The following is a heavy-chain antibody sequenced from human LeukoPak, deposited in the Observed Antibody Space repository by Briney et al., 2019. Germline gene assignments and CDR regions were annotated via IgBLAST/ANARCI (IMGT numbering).Heavy chain of an antibody. D-gene: IGHD5-12*01. CDR2: IIPIFGTA. V-gene: IGHV1-69*13. Sequence: ASVKVSCKASGGTFSSYAISWVRQAPGQGLEWMGGIIPIFGTANYAQKFQGRVTITADESTSTAYMEPSSLRSEDTAVYYCAVRNVDIVATDYYYYGMDVWGQGTTVTVSS. CDR3: AVRNVDIVATDYYYYGMDV. J-gene: IGHJ6*02. CDR1: GGTFSSYA.